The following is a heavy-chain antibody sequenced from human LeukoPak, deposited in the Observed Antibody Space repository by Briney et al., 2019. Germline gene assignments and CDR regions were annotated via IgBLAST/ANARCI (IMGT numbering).Heavy chain of an antibody. J-gene: IGHJ5*02. CDR1: GDSVSSNSAA. V-gene: IGHV6-1*01. CDR2: TYYRSKWYN. Sequence: SQTLSLTCPISGDSVSSNSAAWNWIRQSPSRGLEWLGRTYYRSKWYNDYAVSVKSRITINPDTSKNQFSLQLNSVTPEDTAAYYCAREDIVVVPAAHNWFDPWGQGTLVTVSS. CDR3: AREDIVVVPAAHNWFDP. D-gene: IGHD2-2*01.